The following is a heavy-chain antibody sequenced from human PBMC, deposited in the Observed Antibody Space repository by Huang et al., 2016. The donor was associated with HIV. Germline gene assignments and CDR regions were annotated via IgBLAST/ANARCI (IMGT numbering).Heavy chain of an antibody. J-gene: IGHJ4*02. Sequence: QVQLVESGGGVVQPGRSLRLSCAAFGFTFNKFDMHWVRQAPGKGLEWVAIISYDRSSEDQADSVKGRFTIYRDNSKNTVYLQMNSLRVEDTAVYYCAKDGRGSGTYYDYFEYWGQGTLVTVSS. V-gene: IGHV3-30*18. CDR3: AKDGRGSGTYYDYFEY. D-gene: IGHD1-26*01. CDR1: GFTFNKFD. CDR2: ISYDRSSE.